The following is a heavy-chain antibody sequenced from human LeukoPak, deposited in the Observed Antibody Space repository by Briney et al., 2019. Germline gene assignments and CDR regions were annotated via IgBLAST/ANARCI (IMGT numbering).Heavy chain of an antibody. CDR3: ANTRDRDTAMVSLGAAGY. D-gene: IGHD5-18*01. V-gene: IGHV3-30*02. J-gene: IGHJ4*02. Sequence: GGSLRLSCAASGFTFSSYGMHWVRQAPGKGLEWVAFIRYDGSNKYYADSVKGRFTISRDNSKNTLYLQMNSLRAEDTAVYYCANTRDRDTAMVSLGAAGYWGQGTLVTVSS. CDR1: GFTFSSYG. CDR2: IRYDGSNK.